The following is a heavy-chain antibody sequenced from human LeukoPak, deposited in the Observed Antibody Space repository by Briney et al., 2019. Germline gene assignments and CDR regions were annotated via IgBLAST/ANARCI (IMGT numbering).Heavy chain of an antibody. J-gene: IGHJ4*02. V-gene: IGHV4-4*07. D-gene: IGHD3-22*01. CDR3: ARDRDYYDASGYWGVFDY. Sequence: PSETLSLTCTVSGGSISNYYWSWIRQPAGKGPEWIGRIHTSGNTNYNPSLKSRVSLSVDTSKNHFSLKLTSVTAADTAVYYCARDRDYYDASGYWGVFDYWSQGTLVTVSS. CDR2: IHTSGNT. CDR1: GGSISNYY.